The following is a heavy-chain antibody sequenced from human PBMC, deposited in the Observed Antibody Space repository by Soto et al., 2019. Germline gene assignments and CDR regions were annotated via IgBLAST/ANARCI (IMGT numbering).Heavy chain of an antibody. V-gene: IGHV3-23*01. CDR3: VGLYCSGGSCPVAD. Sequence: GGSLRLSCAASGFTFSSFAMSWVRQAPGKGLEWVSGISSSGGSVNYADSVKGRFTISRDNSKNTLYLQMSSLRAEDTAVYYCVGLYCSGGSCPVADWGQGTLVTVSS. D-gene: IGHD2-15*01. J-gene: IGHJ4*02. CDR2: ISSSGGSV. CDR1: GFTFSSFA.